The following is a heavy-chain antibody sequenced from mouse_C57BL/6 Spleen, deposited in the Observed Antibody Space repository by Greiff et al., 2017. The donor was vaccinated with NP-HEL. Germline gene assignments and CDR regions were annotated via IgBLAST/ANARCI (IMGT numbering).Heavy chain of an antibody. V-gene: IGHV1-15*01. CDR2: IDPETGGP. Sequence: VQLQQSGAELVRPGASVTLSCKASGYTFTDYEMHWVKQTPVHGLEWIGAIDPETGGPAYNQKFKGKAILTADKSSSTAYMELRSLTSEDSAVYYCTRRSNYPDYFDYWGQGTTLTVSS. D-gene: IGHD2-5*01. J-gene: IGHJ2*01. CDR3: TRRSNYPDYFDY. CDR1: GYTFTDYE.